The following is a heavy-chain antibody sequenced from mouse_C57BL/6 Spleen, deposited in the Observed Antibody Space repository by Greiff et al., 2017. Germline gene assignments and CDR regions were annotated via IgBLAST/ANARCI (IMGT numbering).Heavy chain of an antibody. Sequence: QVQLKESGPELVKPGASVKISCKASGYTFTDYYINWVKQRPGQGLEWIGWIFPGSGSTYYNEKFKGKATLTVDKSSSTAYMLLSSLTSEDSAVYFCARRLRSNYVGYFDVWGTGTTVTVSS. CDR3: ARRLRSNYVGYFDV. J-gene: IGHJ1*03. CDR1: GYTFTDYY. D-gene: IGHD2-5*01. CDR2: IFPGSGST. V-gene: IGHV1-75*01.